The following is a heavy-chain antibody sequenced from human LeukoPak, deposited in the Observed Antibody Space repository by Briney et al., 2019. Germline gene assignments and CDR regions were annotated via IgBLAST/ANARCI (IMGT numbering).Heavy chain of an antibody. V-gene: IGHV1-2*02. Sequence: ASVKVSCNASGYTFTGYYMHWVRQAPGQGLEWMGWINPNSGGTNYAQKFQGRVTMTRDTSISTAYMELSRLRSDDTAVYYCAGAAYCYDSSGYYLDYWGQGTLVTVSS. J-gene: IGHJ4*02. D-gene: IGHD3-22*01. CDR3: AGAAYCYDSSGYYLDY. CDR2: INPNSGGT. CDR1: GYTFTGYY.